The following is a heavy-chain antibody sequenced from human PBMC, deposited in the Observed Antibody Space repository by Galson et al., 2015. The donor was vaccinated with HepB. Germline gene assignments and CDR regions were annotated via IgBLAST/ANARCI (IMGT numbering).Heavy chain of an antibody. D-gene: IGHD6-19*01. V-gene: IGHV3-23*01. J-gene: IGHJ4*02. CDR1: GFTFSSYA. CDR3: AKDNSSSGWYDHFDY. Sequence: SLRLSCAASGFTFSSYAMSWVRQAPGKGLEWVSAISGSGGSTYYADSVKGRFTISRDNSKNTLYLQMNSLRAEDTAVYYCAKDNSSSGWYDHFDYWGQGTLVTVSS. CDR2: ISGSGGST.